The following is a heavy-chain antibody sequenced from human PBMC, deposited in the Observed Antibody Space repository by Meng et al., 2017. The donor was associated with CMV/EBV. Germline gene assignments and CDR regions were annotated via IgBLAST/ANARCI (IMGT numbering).Heavy chain of an antibody. CDR3: ARSLQRAFDY. Sequence: SCAVSGFTFDDYGMSWVRQAPGKGLEWVSDINWNGGSTGYADSVKGRFTISRDNAKNSLYLQMNSLRAEDTALYYCARSLQRAFDYWGQGTLVTVSS. CDR1: GFTFDDYG. CDR2: INWNGGST. J-gene: IGHJ4*02. V-gene: IGHV3-20*04.